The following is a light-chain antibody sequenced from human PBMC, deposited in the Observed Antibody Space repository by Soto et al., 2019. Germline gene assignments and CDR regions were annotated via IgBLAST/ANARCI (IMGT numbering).Light chain of an antibody. V-gene: IGKV1-33*01. J-gene: IGKJ5*01. Sequence: DIQMTQAPSSLSASVGDRVTITCQASQDISNLLNWYQQKPGKAPRLLIYDASNLETGVPSRFSGSGSGTDFTLTISSLQPEDIATYYCQQYEDRPITFGQGTRLEIK. CDR1: QDISNL. CDR2: DAS. CDR3: QQYEDRPIT.